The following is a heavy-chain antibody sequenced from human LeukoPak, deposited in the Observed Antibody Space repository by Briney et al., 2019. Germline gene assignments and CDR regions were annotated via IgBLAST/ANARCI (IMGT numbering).Heavy chain of an antibody. CDR1: GGTFSSYA. Sequence: SVKVSCKASGGTFSSYAISWVRQAPGQGLEWMGGIIPIFGTANYAQKFQGRVTITADESTSTAYMELSSLRSEDTAVYYCARWKVTIFGVVDDAFDIWGQGTMVTVSS. D-gene: IGHD3-3*01. CDR3: ARWKVTIFGVVDDAFDI. J-gene: IGHJ3*02. V-gene: IGHV1-69*13. CDR2: IIPIFGTA.